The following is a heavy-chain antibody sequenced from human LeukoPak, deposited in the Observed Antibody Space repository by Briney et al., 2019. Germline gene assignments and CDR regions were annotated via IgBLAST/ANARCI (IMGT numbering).Heavy chain of an antibody. CDR3: ARDRIVATIQQSFDI. V-gene: IGHV1-69*01. Sequence: GASVKVSCKASGGTFSSYAISWVRQAPGQGLEWMGGIIPIFGTANYAQKFQGRVTITADESTSTAYMELSSLRSEDTAVYYCARDRIVATIQQSFDIWGQGTMVTVSS. J-gene: IGHJ3*02. D-gene: IGHD5-12*01. CDR2: IIPIFGTA. CDR1: GGTFSSYA.